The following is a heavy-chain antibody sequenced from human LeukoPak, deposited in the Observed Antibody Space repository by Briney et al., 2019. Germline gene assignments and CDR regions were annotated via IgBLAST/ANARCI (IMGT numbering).Heavy chain of an antibody. J-gene: IGHJ4*02. Sequence: RASETLSLTCIVSGGSISSSSYYWGWIRQPPGKGLEGIGSIYYSGSTSYNPSLNSRVTISVDTSKNQFSLNLRSVTAADTAVYFCARRNYGDYVGFDYWGQGTLVTVSS. CDR1: GGSISSSSYY. CDR2: IYYSGST. D-gene: IGHD4-17*01. V-gene: IGHV4-39*01. CDR3: ARRNYGDYVGFDY.